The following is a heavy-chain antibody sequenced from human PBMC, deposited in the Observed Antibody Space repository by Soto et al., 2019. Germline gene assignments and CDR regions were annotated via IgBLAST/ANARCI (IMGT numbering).Heavy chain of an antibody. Sequence: EVQLLESGGGLVQPGGSLRLSCAASGFTLSSYAMSWVRQAPGKGLEWVSGISGSGGSTYYADSVKGRFTISRDNSKNTMYLQMNSLRAEDTAVYYCAKDRVTVVGYDAFDIWGQGTRVTVSS. CDR3: AKDRVTVVGYDAFDI. J-gene: IGHJ3*02. V-gene: IGHV3-23*01. CDR1: GFTLSSYA. CDR2: ISGSGGST. D-gene: IGHD6-19*01.